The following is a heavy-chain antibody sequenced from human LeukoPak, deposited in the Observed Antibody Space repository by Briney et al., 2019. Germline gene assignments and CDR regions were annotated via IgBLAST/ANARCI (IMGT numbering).Heavy chain of an antibody. CDR2: IYYSGST. D-gene: IGHD3-3*01. Sequence: SETQSLTCTVSGGSISSSSYYRGWIRQPPGRGLEWIGSIYYSGSTYYNPSLKSRVTISVDTSKNQFSLKLSSVTAADTAVYYCARSDYDFWSGYYIPHFDYWGQGTLVTVSS. CDR1: GGSISSSSYY. J-gene: IGHJ4*02. CDR3: ARSDYDFWSGYYIPHFDY. V-gene: IGHV4-39*07.